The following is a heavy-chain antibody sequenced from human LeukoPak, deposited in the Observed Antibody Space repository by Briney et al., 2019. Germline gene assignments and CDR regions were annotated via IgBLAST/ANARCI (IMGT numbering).Heavy chain of an antibody. V-gene: IGHV4-59*01. D-gene: IGHD1-1*01. Sequence: SETLSLTCTVSGGSISSYYWSWIRQPPGEGLERIGYISNSGSTNYNPSLKSRVTISVDTSKNQLSLKLSYVTAADTAVYHCVRLQPNTGEWAFDIWGQGTLVSVSS. CDR3: VRLQPNTGEWAFDI. CDR1: GGSISSYY. J-gene: IGHJ3*02. CDR2: ISNSGST.